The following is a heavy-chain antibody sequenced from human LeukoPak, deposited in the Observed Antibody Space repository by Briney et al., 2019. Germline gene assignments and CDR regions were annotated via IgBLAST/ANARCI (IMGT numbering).Heavy chain of an antibody. CDR2: INHSGST. CDR1: GGSFSGYY. CDR3: ARVGGSGSYYYSMYSYGFGY. J-gene: IGHJ4*02. Sequence: SETLSLNCSVYGGSFSGYYWSWIRQPPGKGLEWIGEINHSGSTNYNPSLKSRVTISVDTSKNQFSLKLSSVTAADTSVYYSARVGGSGSYYYSMYSYGFGYWGQGTLVTVSS. D-gene: IGHD3-10*01. V-gene: IGHV4-34*01.